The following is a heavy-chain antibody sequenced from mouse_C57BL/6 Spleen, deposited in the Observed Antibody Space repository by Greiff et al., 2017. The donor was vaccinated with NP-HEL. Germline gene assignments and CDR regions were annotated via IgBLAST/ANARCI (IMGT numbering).Heavy chain of an antibody. CDR2: IRNKANGYTT. V-gene: IGHV7-3*01. Sequence: EVQLVESGGGLVQSGGSLSLSCAASGFTFTDYYMSWVRQPPGKALEWLGFIRNKANGYTTEYSASVKGRFTISRDNSQSILYLQMNALRAEDSATYYCASSSYYSNYDFAYWGQGTLVTVSA. CDR3: ASSSYYSNYDFAY. J-gene: IGHJ3*01. CDR1: GFTFTDYY. D-gene: IGHD2-5*01.